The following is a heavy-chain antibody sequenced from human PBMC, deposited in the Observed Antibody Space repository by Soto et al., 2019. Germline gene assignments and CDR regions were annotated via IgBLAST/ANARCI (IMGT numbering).Heavy chain of an antibody. D-gene: IGHD3-22*01. V-gene: IGHV3-21*01. CDR3: ARAPTEYYDSSGYPDY. Sequence: SLTPSCAASGFTFGSDSMNWVRQAEESGLGWVSSISSMIIYIYYADSVKGRFTISRVNAKNSLYLQMNSLRAKHTAVYYYARAPTEYYDSSGYPDYWGQGTLVTVSS. CDR2: ISSMIIYI. CDR1: GFTFGSDS. J-gene: IGHJ4*02.